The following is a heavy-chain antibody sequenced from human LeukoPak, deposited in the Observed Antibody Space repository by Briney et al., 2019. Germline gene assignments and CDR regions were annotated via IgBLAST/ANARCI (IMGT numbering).Heavy chain of an antibody. CDR3: ARQTDIVVVPANEDFDY. J-gene: IGHJ4*02. CDR2: INPNSGGT. V-gene: IGHV1-2*02. CDR1: GYTLTGYY. Sequence: ASVKVSCKASGYTLTGYYMHWVRQAPGQGLEWMGWINPNSGGTNHAKKFQGRVTMTRDTFISTAYMELSRLRSDDTAVYYCARQTDIVVVPANEDFDYWGQGTLVTVSS. D-gene: IGHD2-2*01.